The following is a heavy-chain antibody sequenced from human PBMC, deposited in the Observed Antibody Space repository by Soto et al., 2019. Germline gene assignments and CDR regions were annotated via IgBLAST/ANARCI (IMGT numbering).Heavy chain of an antibody. CDR1: GFTFSSYG. V-gene: IGHV3-30*18. CDR3: AKDHMGTIMITFGGVLALDY. Sequence: GGSLRLSCAASGFTFSSYGMHWVRQAPGKGLEWVAVISYDGSNKYYADSVKGRFTISRDNSKNTLYLQMNSLRAEDTAVYYCAKDHMGTIMITFGGVLALDYWGQGTVVTVSS. CDR2: ISYDGSNK. D-gene: IGHD3-16*01. J-gene: IGHJ4*02.